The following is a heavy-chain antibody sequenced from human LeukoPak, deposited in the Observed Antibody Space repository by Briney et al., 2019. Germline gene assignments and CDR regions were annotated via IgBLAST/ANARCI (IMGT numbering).Heavy chain of an antibody. CDR3: AKGMGVASLIVDALDM. CDR2: ITWNSGSI. D-gene: IGHD1-26*01. CDR1: GFSFDDYA. J-gene: IGHJ3*02. Sequence: GGSLRLSCEASGFSFDDYAMHWVRQVPQKGLEWVSGITWNSGSILYADSVKGRLTISRDNAKNSLYLEMTSLRAEDTALYYCAKGMGVASLIVDALDMWGQGTMVTVSS. V-gene: IGHV3-9*01.